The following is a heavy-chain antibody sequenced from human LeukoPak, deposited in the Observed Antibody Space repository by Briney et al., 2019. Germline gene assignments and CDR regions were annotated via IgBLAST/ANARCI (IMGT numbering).Heavy chain of an antibody. D-gene: IGHD3-9*01. J-gene: IGHJ3*02. V-gene: IGHV3-21*01. Sequence: GGSLRLSCAASGFTFSSYSMNWVRQAPGKGLEWVSSISSSGTYVYYADSVKGRFTISRDNAKNSLSLQMNSLRADNAAVYYCARASSKQLAGYLPDGFDIWGQGTMVTVSS. CDR2: ISSSGTYV. CDR1: GFTFSSYS. CDR3: ARASSKQLAGYLPDGFDI.